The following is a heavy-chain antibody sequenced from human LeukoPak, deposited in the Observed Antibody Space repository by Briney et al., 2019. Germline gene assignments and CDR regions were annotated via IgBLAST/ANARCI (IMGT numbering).Heavy chain of an antibody. J-gene: IGHJ4*02. CDR2: IYYSGTT. Sequence: SETLSLTCTVSGGSISSSSYYWGWIRQPPGKGLEWIGSIYYSGTTYYNPSLKSRVTISVDTSKSQFSLKLSSVTAADTAIYYCARPTVGATRGLDYWGQGILVTVSS. CDR3: ARPTVGATRGLDY. D-gene: IGHD1-26*01. CDR1: GGSISSSSYY. V-gene: IGHV4-39*01.